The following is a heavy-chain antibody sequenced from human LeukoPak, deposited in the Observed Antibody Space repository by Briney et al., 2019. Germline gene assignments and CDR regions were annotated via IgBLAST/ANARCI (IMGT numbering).Heavy chain of an antibody. J-gene: IGHJ4*02. CDR2: ISGSGGST. CDR3: AKDYYYDSSGYSDY. V-gene: IGHV3-23*01. D-gene: IGHD3-22*01. Sequence: HPGGSLRLSCAASGFTFSSYSMNWVRQAPGKGLEWVSAISGSGGSTYYADSVKGRFTISRDNSKNTLYLQMNSLRAEDTAVYYCAKDYYYDSSGYSDYWGQGTLVTVSS. CDR1: GFTFSSYS.